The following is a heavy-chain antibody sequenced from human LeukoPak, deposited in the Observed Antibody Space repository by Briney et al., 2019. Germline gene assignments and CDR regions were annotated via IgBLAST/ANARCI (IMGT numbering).Heavy chain of an antibody. J-gene: IGHJ4*02. Sequence: PSGTLSLTCTVSGGSISSYYWSWIRQPPGKGLEWIGYAYYSGNTNYNPSLKSRVTISVDTSKNQFSLKLSSVTAADTAVYYCARAPGYWGQGTLVTVSS. CDR1: GGSISSYY. CDR2: AYYSGNT. V-gene: IGHV4-59*01. CDR3: ARAPGY.